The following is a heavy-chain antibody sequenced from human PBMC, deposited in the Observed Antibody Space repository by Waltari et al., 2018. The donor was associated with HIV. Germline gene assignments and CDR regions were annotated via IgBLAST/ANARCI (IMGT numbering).Heavy chain of an antibody. CDR2: FYHSGAT. D-gene: IGHD3-22*01. J-gene: IGHJ4*02. Sequence: QLQLQESGPSLVKPSATLSLTCNVSGDSISSRNYYWGWIRQPPGKGLEWIGSFYHSGATYYNPSLKRRVAIFVDVSKHQFSLEVSSVTAADTAIYYCATTAFYYESSGFFWGQGALVSVSA. V-gene: IGHV4-39*01. CDR3: ATTAFYYESSGFF. CDR1: GDSISSRNYY.